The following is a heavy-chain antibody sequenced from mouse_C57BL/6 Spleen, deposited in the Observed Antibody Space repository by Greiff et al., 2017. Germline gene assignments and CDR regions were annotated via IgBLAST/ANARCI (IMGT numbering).Heavy chain of an antibody. Sequence: VQLQQPGAELVMPGASVKLSCKASGYTFTSYWMHWVKQRPGQGLEWIGEIDPSDSYTNYNQKFKGKSTLTVDKSSSTAYMQLSSLTSEDSAVYCCARGGSNGTYAMDYWGRGTADSVCS. CDR2: IDPSDSYT. V-gene: IGHV1-69*01. J-gene: IGHJ4*01. CDR3: ARGGSNGTYAMDY. CDR1: GYTFTSYW. D-gene: IGHD2-5*01.